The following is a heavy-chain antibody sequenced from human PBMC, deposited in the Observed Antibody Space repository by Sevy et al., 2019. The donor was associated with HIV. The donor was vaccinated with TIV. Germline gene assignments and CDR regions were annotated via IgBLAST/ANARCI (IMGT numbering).Heavy chain of an antibody. CDR2: LNEDGSEK. Sequence: GGSLRLSCVVSGLTFSNYWMTWVRRAPGKGLEWVANLNEDGSEKYYLFSVKDRFTISRDNAKNSLFLQMNSLRVDDTGVYYCATGAGLWGQGTLVTVSS. CDR1: GLTFSNYW. V-gene: IGHV3-7*01. D-gene: IGHD6-19*01. CDR3: ATGAGL. J-gene: IGHJ4*02.